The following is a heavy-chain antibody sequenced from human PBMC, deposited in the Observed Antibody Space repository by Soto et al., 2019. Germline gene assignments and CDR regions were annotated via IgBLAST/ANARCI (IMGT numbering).Heavy chain of an antibody. D-gene: IGHD5-18*01. CDR3: ARSGGYSYGYGWFDP. Sequence: NPSETLSLTCTVSGGSISSSSYYWGWIRRPPGKGLEWIGSIYYSGSTYYNPSLKSRVTISVDTSKNQFSLKLSSVTAADTAVYYCARSGGYSYGYGWFDPWGQGTLVTVSS. V-gene: IGHV4-39*01. CDR1: GGSISSSSYY. CDR2: IYYSGST. J-gene: IGHJ5*02.